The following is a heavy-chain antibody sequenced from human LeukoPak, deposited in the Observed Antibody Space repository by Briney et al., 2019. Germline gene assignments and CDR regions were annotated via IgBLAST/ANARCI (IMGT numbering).Heavy chain of an antibody. J-gene: IGHJ3*02. CDR2: IYYSGST. V-gene: IGHV4-59*01. Sequence: SETLSLTCTVSGGSISSYYWSWIRQPPGKGLEWIGYIYYSGSTNYNPSLKSRVTISVDTSKNQFSLKLSSVTAADTAVYYRARTTWIQSDAFDIWGQGTMVTVSS. CDR1: GGSISSYY. D-gene: IGHD5-18*01. CDR3: ARTTWIQSDAFDI.